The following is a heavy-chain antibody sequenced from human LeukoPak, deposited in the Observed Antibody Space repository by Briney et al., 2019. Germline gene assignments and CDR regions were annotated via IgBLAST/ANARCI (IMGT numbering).Heavy chain of an antibody. D-gene: IGHD6-13*01. Sequence: ASAKVSCKASGYTFTSYDINWVRQATGQGLEWMGWMNPNSGNTGYAQKFQGRVTMTRNTSISTAYMELSSLRSEDTAVYYCARDGLYSNRIAAAENFDYWGQGTLVTVSS. CDR2: MNPNSGNT. V-gene: IGHV1-8*01. J-gene: IGHJ4*02. CDR1: GYTFTSYD. CDR3: ARDGLYSNRIAAAENFDY.